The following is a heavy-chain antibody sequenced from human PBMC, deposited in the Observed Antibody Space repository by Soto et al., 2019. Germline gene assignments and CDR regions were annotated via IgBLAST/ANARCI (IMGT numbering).Heavy chain of an antibody. CDR2: ISSTSTTI. CDR3: VRDGSGTVIPFDY. J-gene: IGHJ4*02. D-gene: IGHD4-17*01. Sequence: PGGSLRLSCAASGFIFSYFGMNWVRQAPGKGLEWVSYISSTSTTIYYADSVKGRFTISRDNAKNSLYLEMDSLRAEDTAVYYCVRDGSGTVIPFDYWGQGSLVTVSS. CDR1: GFIFSYFG. V-gene: IGHV3-48*01.